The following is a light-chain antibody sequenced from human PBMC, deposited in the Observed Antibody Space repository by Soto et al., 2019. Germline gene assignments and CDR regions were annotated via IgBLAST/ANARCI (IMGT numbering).Light chain of an antibody. V-gene: IGLV2-8*01. J-gene: IGLJ2*01. CDR2: EVS. CDR3: SSYGGSNTVV. CDR1: SSDVGGYNY. Sequence: QSVLTQPPSASGSPGQSVTISCTGSSSDVGGYNYVSWYQQHPGKAPKLMIYEVSKRPSGVPDRLSGSKSGNTASLTVSGLQDDDEADYYCSSYGGSNTVVFGGGTKRTVL.